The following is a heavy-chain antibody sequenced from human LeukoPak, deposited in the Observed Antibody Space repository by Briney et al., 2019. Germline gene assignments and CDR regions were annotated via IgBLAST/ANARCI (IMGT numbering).Heavy chain of an antibody. Sequence: GRSLRLSCAASGFTFSSYGMHWVRQAPGKGLEWVAVISYDGSNKYYADSVKGRFTISRDNSKNTLYLQMNSLRAEDTAVYYCAKDTGYYGSGSPDYWGQGTLVTVSS. CDR2: ISYDGSNK. V-gene: IGHV3-30*18. CDR3: AKDTGYYGSGSPDY. CDR1: GFTFSSYG. D-gene: IGHD3-10*01. J-gene: IGHJ4*02.